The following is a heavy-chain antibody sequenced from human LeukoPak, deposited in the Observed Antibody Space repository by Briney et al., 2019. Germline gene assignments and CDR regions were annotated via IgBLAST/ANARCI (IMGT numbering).Heavy chain of an antibody. CDR1: GGTFSSYA. CDR3: ARVASSSWYYFDY. Sequence: SVKISCKASGGTFSSYAISWVRQAPGQGLEWMGRIIPIFGTANYAQKFQGRVTITTDESTSTAYMELSSLRSEDTAVYYCARVASSSWYYFDYWGQGTLVTVSS. CDR2: IIPIFGTA. D-gene: IGHD6-13*01. V-gene: IGHV1-69*05. J-gene: IGHJ4*02.